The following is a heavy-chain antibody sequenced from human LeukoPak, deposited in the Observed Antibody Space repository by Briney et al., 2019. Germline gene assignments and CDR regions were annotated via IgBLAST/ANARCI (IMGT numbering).Heavy chain of an antibody. J-gene: IGHJ6*02. V-gene: IGHV1-8*01. CDR2: MNPNNGNT. CDR3: ARVFYYCVLAV. Sequence: ASVKVSCKASGYTFTRYDINWVRQAPGQGLEWLGWMNPNNGNTGYAQKFQGRVTMTRSTSIDTAYMELNTLTSDDTAAYYCARVFYYCVLAVWGQGTTVTVSS. CDR1: GYTFTRYD.